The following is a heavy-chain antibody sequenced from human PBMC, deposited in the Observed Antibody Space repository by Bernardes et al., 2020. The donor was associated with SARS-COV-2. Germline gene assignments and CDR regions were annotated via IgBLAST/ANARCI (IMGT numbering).Heavy chain of an antibody. CDR3: ARHFTGHITIFGVVTLSNWFDP. CDR1: GGSISSYY. Sequence: SETLSLTCTVSGGSISSYYWSWIRQPAGKGLEWIGRVYTSGSTYYNPSLKSRVTISVDTSKNQFSLKLSSVTAADTAVYYCARHFTGHITIFGVVTLSNWFDPWGQGTLVTVSS. V-gene: IGHV4-4*07. CDR2: VYTSGST. J-gene: IGHJ5*02. D-gene: IGHD3-3*01.